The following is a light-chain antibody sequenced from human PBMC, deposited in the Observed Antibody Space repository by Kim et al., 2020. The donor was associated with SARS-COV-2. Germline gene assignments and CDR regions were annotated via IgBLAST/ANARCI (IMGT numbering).Light chain of an antibody. Sequence: EIVMTQSPATLSVSPGERATLSCRASQSVSSNVVWYQQKPGQAPRLLIYGASTRATGIPARFSGSGSGTEFTLTISSLQSEYFAVYYCQQYNKWPRTFGQGTKVDIK. CDR1: QSVSSN. V-gene: IGKV3-15*01. CDR2: GAS. CDR3: QQYNKWPRT. J-gene: IGKJ1*01.